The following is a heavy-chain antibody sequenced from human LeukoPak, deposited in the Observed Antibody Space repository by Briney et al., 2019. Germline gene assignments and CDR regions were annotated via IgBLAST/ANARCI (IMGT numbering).Heavy chain of an antibody. Sequence: SETLSLTCAVYGGSFSGYYWSWIRQPPGKGLEWIGDINHSGSTNYNPSLKSRVTISVGTSKNQFSLKLSSVTAADTAVYYCARGVGDSSGYPPYYFDYWGQGTLVTVSS. CDR1: GGSFSGYY. D-gene: IGHD3-22*01. J-gene: IGHJ4*02. V-gene: IGHV4-34*01. CDR2: INHSGST. CDR3: ARGVGDSSGYPPYYFDY.